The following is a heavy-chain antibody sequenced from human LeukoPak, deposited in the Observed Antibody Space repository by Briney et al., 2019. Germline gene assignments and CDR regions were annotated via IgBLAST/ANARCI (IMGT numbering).Heavy chain of an antibody. CDR2: ISSGTTYI. Sequence: GGSLRLSCAASGFTFSSYSMNWVRQAPEKGLEWVSSISSGTTYIYYADSLKGRFTISRDNAKSSLYLQMNSLSAEDTAVYYCAKASDYGDYFSGMDVWGQGPRSPSP. CDR3: AKASDYGDYFSGMDV. V-gene: IGHV3-21*01. D-gene: IGHD4-17*01. CDR1: GFTFSSYS. J-gene: IGHJ6*02.